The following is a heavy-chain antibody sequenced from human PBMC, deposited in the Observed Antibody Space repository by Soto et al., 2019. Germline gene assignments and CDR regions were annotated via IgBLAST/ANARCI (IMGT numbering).Heavy chain of an antibody. CDR2: IYYSGST. Sequence: SETLSLTCTVSGGSISSYYWSWIRQPPGQGLEWIGYIYYSGSTNYNPSLKSRVTISVDTSKNQFSLKLSSVTAADTAVYYCARLVWSYGTWFDPWGQGTLVTVS. J-gene: IGHJ5*02. D-gene: IGHD5-18*01. V-gene: IGHV4-59*08. CDR1: GGSISSYY. CDR3: ARLVWSYGTWFDP.